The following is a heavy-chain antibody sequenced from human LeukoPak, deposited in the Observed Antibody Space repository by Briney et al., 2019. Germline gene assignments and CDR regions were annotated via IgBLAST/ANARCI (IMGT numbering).Heavy chain of an antibody. CDR1: GYSFTSYW. D-gene: IGHD6-13*01. Sequence: GESLKISCKASGYSFTSYWISWVRQMPGKGLEWMGIVYPGDSNTRYSPSFQGQVTISADKSITTAYLQWSSLKASDTAMYFCARRSAANAFDIWGQGTMVTVSS. CDR3: ARRSAANAFDI. J-gene: IGHJ3*02. CDR2: VYPGDSNT. V-gene: IGHV5-51*01.